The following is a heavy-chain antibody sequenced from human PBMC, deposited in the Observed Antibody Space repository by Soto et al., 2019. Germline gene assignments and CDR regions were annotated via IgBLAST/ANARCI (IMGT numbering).Heavy chain of an antibody. V-gene: IGHV3-53*01. CDR3: ARDAGYSITGRYYYYYGMDV. J-gene: IGHJ6*02. CDR1: GFTVSSNY. CDR2: IYSGGST. Sequence: EVQLVESGGGLIQPGGSLRLSCAASGFTVSSNYMCWVRQAPGKGLEWVSVIYSGGSTYYADSVKGRFTISRDNSKNTLYLQMNSLRAEDTAVYYCARDAGYSITGRYYYYYGMDVWGQGTTVTVSS. D-gene: IGHD1-20*01.